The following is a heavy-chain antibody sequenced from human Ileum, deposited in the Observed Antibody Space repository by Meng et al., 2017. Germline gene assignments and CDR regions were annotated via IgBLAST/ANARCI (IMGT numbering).Heavy chain of an antibody. CDR1: GYNFDRFD. J-gene: IGHJ6*01. CDR3: ARGDIVWFRGPTPDYYALDV. V-gene: IGHV1-8*03. D-gene: IGHD3-10*01. Sequence: ASVKVSCKASGYNFDRFDMNWVRQATGQGLEWMGWMNPNSGSAEYSQKLQGRVTFTWDTSISTAYMELSSLTSEDTAIYYCARGDIVWFRGPTPDYYALDVWGQGTTVTGSS. CDR2: MNPNSGSA.